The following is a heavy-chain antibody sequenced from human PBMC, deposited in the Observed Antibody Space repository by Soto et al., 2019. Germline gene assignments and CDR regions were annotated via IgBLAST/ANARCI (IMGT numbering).Heavy chain of an antibody. CDR2: IFYSGST. CDR3: ARGYRHSGYSSSWVFDY. D-gene: IGHD6-13*01. Sequence: QVQLQESGPGLVKPSQTLSLICTVSGGSINSGGYYWNWIRQHPGKGLEWSGYIFYSGSTDYNPFLMSRVTIAADSSENQFSLHLSSVSAADTAVYFCARGYRHSGYSSSWVFDYWGQGTLVNVSS. V-gene: IGHV4-31*03. CDR1: GGSINSGGYY. J-gene: IGHJ4*02.